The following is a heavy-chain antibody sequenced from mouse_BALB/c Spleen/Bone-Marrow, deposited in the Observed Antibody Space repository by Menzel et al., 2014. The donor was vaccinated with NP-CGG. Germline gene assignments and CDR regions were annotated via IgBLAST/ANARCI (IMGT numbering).Heavy chain of an antibody. Sequence: EVMLVESGGGLVQPGGSLNLSCAASGFDFSRYWMSWARQAPGKGQEWIGEINPGSSTINYTPSLKDKFIISRDNAKNTLYLQMSKVRSEDTALYYCARQTGTGAMDYWVKEPQSPSPQ. CDR1: GFDFSRYW. D-gene: IGHD4-1*01. CDR3: ARQTGTGAMDY. V-gene: IGHV4-2*02. CDR2: INPGSSTI. J-gene: IGHJ4*01.